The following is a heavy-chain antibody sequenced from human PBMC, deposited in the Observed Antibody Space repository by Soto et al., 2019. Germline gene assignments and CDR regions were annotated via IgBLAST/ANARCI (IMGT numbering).Heavy chain of an antibody. D-gene: IGHD1-26*01. J-gene: IGHJ5*02. Sequence: GSLRLSCAISGFSVSSNYLSWVRQAPGKGLEWVSVHYSGGSTYYADSVQGRFTISRDKSNNTLYLQMRRVRAEDTAVHFCARHRHPRGTVGATSPLDPWGQGTQVTVSS. CDR1: GFSVSSNY. CDR3: ARHRHPRGTVGATSPLDP. CDR2: HYSGGST. V-gene: IGHV3-53*01.